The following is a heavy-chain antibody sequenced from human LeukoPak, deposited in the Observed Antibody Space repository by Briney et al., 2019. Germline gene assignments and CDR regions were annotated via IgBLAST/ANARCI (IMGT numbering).Heavy chain of an antibody. CDR3: ARDQAYGGHYYTFDY. CDR2: ISSGGGT. D-gene: IGHD3-22*01. J-gene: IGHJ4*02. Sequence: GGSLRLSCAASAFTFTTCEMNWVRQAPGKGLEWISYISSGGGTYYADSVKGRFTISRDNAKNSLYLQVNSLRAEDTAVYYCARDQAYGGHYYTFDYWGQGTLVTVSS. V-gene: IGHV3-48*03. CDR1: AFTFTTCE.